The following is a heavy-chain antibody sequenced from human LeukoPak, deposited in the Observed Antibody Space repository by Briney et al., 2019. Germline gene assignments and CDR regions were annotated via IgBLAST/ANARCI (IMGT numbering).Heavy chain of an antibody. CDR1: GYSISSGYY. J-gene: IGHJ2*01. V-gene: IGHV4-38-2*02. Sequence: SETLSLTCTVSGYSISSGYYWGWIRQPPGKGLEWIGYIYYSGSTNYNPSLKSRVTISVDTSKNQFSLKLSSVTAADTAVYYCARGTSSGYSWYFDLWGRGTLVTVSS. CDR2: IYYSGST. D-gene: IGHD3-22*01. CDR3: ARGTSSGYSWYFDL.